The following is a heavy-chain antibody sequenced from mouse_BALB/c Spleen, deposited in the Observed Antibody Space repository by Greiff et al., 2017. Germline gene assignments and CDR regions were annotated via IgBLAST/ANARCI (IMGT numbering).Heavy chain of an antibody. CDR1: GFNIKDTY. J-gene: IGHJ2*01. D-gene: IGHD2-3*01. CDR3: ARSGYWGFDY. CDR2: IDPANGNT. Sequence: EVQLQQSGAELVKPGASVKLSCTASGFNIKDTYMHWVKQRPEQGLEWIGRIDPANGNTKYDPKFQGKATLTADKSSSTAYMQLSSLTSDDSAVYFCARSGYWGFDYWGQGTTLTVSS. V-gene: IGHV14-3*02.